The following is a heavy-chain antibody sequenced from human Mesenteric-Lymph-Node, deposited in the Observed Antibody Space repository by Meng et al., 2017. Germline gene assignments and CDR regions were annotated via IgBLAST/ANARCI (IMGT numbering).Heavy chain of an antibody. D-gene: IGHD2-15*01. CDR1: GGTFSSYT. V-gene: IGHV1-69*06. Sequence: QVQLVQSGAEVKKPGASVRLSCKASGGTFSSYTISWVRQAPGQGLEWMGGIIPIFGTANYAQKFQGRVTITADKSTSTAYMELSSLRSEDTAVYYCARGQPTHWYFDLWGRGTLVTVSS. CDR3: ARGQPTHWYFDL. CDR2: IIPIFGTA. J-gene: IGHJ2*01.